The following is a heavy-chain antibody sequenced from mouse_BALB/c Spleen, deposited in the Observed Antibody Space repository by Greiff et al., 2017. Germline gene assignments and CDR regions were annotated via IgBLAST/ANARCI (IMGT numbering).Heavy chain of an antibody. D-gene: IGHD1-1*01. J-gene: IGHJ1*01. CDR2: IDPANGNT. CDR3: ARGTTVVGYFDV. V-gene: IGHV14-3*02. Sequence: EVQLQQSGAELVKPGASVKLSCTASGFNIKDTYMHWVKQRPEQGLEWIGRIDPANGNTKYDPKFQGKATITADTSSNTAYLQLSSLTSEDTAVYYCARGTTVVGYFDVWGAGTTVTVSS. CDR1: GFNIKDTY.